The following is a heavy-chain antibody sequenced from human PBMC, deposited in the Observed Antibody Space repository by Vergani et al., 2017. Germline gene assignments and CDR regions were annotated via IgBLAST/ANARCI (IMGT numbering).Heavy chain of an antibody. CDR3: GRVGFGEYFFDY. J-gene: IGHJ4*02. CDR2: IYYHGST. V-gene: IGHV4-59*01. Sequence: QVQLQESGPGLVKPSETLSLTCTVSGGSISSYYWSWIRQPPGKGLEWFGYIYYHGSTNYNTSLKSRVTISVETSKNQFSLKLSSVTAADTAVYYCGRVGFGEYFFDYWGQGSLVTVSS. D-gene: IGHD3-10*01. CDR1: GGSISSYY.